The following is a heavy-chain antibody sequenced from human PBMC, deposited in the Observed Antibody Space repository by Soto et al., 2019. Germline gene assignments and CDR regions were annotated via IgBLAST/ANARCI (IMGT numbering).Heavy chain of an antibody. V-gene: IGHV3-30*18. CDR2: ISYDGSNN. CDR1: GFTFISYG. J-gene: IGHJ3*02. CDR3: AKDSGPHSIAAAEYAFDI. D-gene: IGHD6-13*01. Sequence: QVQLVESGGGVVQLGGSRKPSCAASGFTFISYGMHWVRQAPGKGLEWVAVISYDGSNNYYADSVKGRFTISRDTSKNTLYLQMNSLRAEDTAVYYCAKDSGPHSIAAAEYAFDIWGQGTMVTVSS.